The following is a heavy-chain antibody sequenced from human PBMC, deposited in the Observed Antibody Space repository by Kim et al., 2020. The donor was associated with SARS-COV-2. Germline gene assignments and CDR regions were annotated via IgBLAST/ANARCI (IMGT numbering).Heavy chain of an antibody. CDR3: ARDRGFGENVL. D-gene: IGHD3-10*01. J-gene: IGHJ4*02. V-gene: IGHV3-66*01. CDR2: IYSGGST. CDR1: GFTVSSNY. Sequence: GGSLRLSCAASGFTVSSNYMSWVRQAPGKGLEWVSVIYSGGSTYYADSVMGRITISRDNYKNTLYLQMNSLRAEDTAVYYCARDRGFGENVLWGQGTLVTVSS.